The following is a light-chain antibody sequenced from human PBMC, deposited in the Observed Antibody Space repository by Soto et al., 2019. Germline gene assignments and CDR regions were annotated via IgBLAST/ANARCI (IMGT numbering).Light chain of an antibody. Sequence: QCALTQPPSASGSVGQSVTISCTGTSSDVGAYNYVSWYQQHPGKAPKLMIYEVSKRPSGVPDRFSGSKSGYTASLTVSGLQAEDEADYYCSSHAGNNNYVFGTGTKVTVL. CDR1: SSDVGAYNY. CDR2: EVS. J-gene: IGLJ1*01. CDR3: SSHAGNNNYV. V-gene: IGLV2-8*01.